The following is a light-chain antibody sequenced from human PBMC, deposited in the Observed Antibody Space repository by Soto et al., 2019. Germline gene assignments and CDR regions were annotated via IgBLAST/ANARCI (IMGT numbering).Light chain of an antibody. CDR2: STS. CDR3: LLYYGGVRL. V-gene: IGLV7-43*01. J-gene: IGLJ2*01. CDR1: TGAVTSTFY. Sequence: QTVVTQEPSLSVSPGGTVTLTCASSTGAVTSTFYPNWFQQKPGQAPRSLIYSTSNRHPWTPARLSGSLVGGRAALTLSSVQPEDEADYYCLLYYGGVRLFGGGTKLTVL.